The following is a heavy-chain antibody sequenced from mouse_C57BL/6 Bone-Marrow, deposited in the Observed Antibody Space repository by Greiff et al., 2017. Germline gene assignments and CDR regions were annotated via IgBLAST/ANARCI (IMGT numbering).Heavy chain of an antibody. Sequence: EVHLVESGGGLVKPGGSLKLSCAASGFTFSSYAMSWVRQTPEKRLEWVATISDGGSYTYDPDNVKGRFTISRDTAKNNLYLQMSHLKSEEPARYYCARGDGYPYAMDYWGQGTSVTVSS. J-gene: IGHJ4*01. CDR1: GFTFSSYA. CDR2: ISDGGSYT. V-gene: IGHV5-4*01. CDR3: ARGDGYPYAMDY. D-gene: IGHD2-3*01.